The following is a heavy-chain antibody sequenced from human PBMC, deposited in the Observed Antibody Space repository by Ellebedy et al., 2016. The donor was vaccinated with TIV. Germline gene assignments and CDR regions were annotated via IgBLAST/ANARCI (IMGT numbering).Heavy chain of an antibody. J-gene: IGHJ6*02. CDR1: GGTFSSYA. D-gene: IGHD3-10*01. Sequence: SVKVSCXASGGTFSSYAISWVRQAPGQGLEWMGGIIPIFGTANYAQKFQGRVTITADESTSTAYMELSSLRSEDTAVYYCARATEGDTYYYGSGSYWFPETQHYYGMDVWGQGTTVTVSS. V-gene: IGHV1-69*13. CDR3: ARATEGDTYYYGSGSYWFPETQHYYGMDV. CDR2: IIPIFGTA.